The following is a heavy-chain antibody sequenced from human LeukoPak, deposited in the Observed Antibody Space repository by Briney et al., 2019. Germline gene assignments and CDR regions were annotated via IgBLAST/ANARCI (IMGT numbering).Heavy chain of an antibody. D-gene: IGHD3-10*01. CDR3: ARLGFGELRYYYYYYYMDV. CDR2: ISSSSSYI. Sequence: GGSLRLSCAASGFTFSSYSMNWVRQAPGKGLEWVSSISSSSSYIYYADSVKGRFTISRDNAKNSLYLQMNSLRAEDTAVYYCARLGFGELRYYYYYYYMDVWGKGTTVTISS. CDR1: GFTFSSYS. V-gene: IGHV3-21*01. J-gene: IGHJ6*03.